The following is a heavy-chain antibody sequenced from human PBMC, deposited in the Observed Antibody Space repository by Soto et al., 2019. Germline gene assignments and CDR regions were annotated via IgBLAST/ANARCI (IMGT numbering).Heavy chain of an antibody. V-gene: IGHV4-30-4*01. D-gene: IGHD2-2*01. J-gene: IGHJ6*02. CDR1: GGSISSGDYY. CDR2: IYYSGST. CDR3: ARVVYCSSTSCYRGDYGMDV. Sequence: SETLSLTCTVSGGSISSGDYYWSWIRQPPGKGLEWIGYIYYSGSTYYNPSLKSRVTISVDTSKNQFSLKLSSVTAADTAVYYCARVVYCSSTSCYRGDYGMDVWGQGTTVTSP.